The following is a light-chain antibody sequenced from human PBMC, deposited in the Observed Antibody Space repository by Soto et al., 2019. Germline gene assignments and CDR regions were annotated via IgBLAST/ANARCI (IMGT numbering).Light chain of an antibody. V-gene: IGKV3-15*01. CDR1: QSINNN. J-gene: IGKJ1*01. CDR2: DAS. CDR3: QQYNKWPRT. Sequence: EIVMTQSPVTLSASPGERATLSCRASQSINNNLAWYQQKPGQAPRLLLYDASIRTTGFPARFSGSGSGTDFTLTISSLQSEDFAVYYCQQYNKWPRTFGQGTKVEIK.